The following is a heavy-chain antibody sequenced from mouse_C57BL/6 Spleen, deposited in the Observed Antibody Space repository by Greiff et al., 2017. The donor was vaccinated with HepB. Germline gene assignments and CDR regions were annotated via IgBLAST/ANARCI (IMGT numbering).Heavy chain of an antibody. CDR3: ARQGVYYGSSYGFAY. D-gene: IGHD1-1*01. CDR2: ISSGGSYT. J-gene: IGHJ3*01. Sequence: DVKLQESGGDLVKPGGSLKLSCAASGFTFSSYGMSWVRQTPDKRLEWVATISSGGSYTYYPDSVKGRFTISRDNAKNTLYLQMSSLKSEDTAMYYCARQGVYYGSSYGFAYWGQGTLVTVSA. V-gene: IGHV5-6*02. CDR1: GFTFSSYG.